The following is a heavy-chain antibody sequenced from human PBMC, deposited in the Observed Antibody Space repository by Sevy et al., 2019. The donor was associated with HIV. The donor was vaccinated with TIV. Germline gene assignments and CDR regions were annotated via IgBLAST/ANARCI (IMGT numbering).Heavy chain of an antibody. V-gene: IGHV3-7*03. CDR1: GFTFSSYW. D-gene: IGHD3-16*02. Sequence: GGSLRLSCAASGFTFSSYWMSWVRQAPGKGLEWVANIKQDGSEKYYVESVKGRFTISRDNAKNSLYLQMNSLRAEDTAVYYCAWGDYDYVWGSYLGYWGQGTLVTVSS. J-gene: IGHJ4*02. CDR3: AWGDYDYVWGSYLGY. CDR2: IKQDGSEK.